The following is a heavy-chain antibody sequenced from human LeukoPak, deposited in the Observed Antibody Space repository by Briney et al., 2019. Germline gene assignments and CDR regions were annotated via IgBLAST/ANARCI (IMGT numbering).Heavy chain of an antibody. D-gene: IGHD6-19*01. J-gene: IGHJ4*02. CDR3: ARGQWLDNS. CDR2: INHSGET. Sequence: SETLSLTCAVYGGSLSDYYWSWIRQSPGMGLEWIGEINHSGETNYNPSLKSRVAVSVDTSKNQFSLELRSVTAADTAMYYCARGQWLDNSWGQGTLVTVSS. V-gene: IGHV4-34*01. CDR1: GGSLSDYY.